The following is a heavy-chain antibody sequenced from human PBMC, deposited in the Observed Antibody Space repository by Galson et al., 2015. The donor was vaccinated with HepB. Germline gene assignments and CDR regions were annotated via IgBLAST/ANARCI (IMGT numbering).Heavy chain of an antibody. CDR2: ITITTNYM. D-gene: IGHD6-19*01. CDR1: GFTFTTYD. V-gene: IGHV3-21*01. Sequence: SLRLSCAASGFTFTTYDLNWVRQAPGKGLEWVSSITITTNYMNYADAVRGRFTISRDNAENSLYLQMDSLRAEDTAVYYCARVLAGAANGYCGGYFDYWGQGALVTVSS. J-gene: IGHJ4*02. CDR3: ARVLAGAANGYCGGYFDY.